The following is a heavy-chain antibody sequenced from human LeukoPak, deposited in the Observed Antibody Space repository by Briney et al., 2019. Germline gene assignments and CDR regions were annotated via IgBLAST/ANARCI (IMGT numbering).Heavy chain of an antibody. CDR1: GFALSSYE. J-gene: IGHJ3*02. CDR2: IDYSGGSA. D-gene: IGHD1-26*01. V-gene: IGHV3-23*01. CDR3: AREGLSGSGAFDI. Sequence: PGGSLRLSCTVSGFALSSYEMSWFRQAPGKGLEWVSSIDYSGGSAYYPDSVKGRFTTSRDDSKNTLYLHLSSLRAEDTAVYYCAREGLSGSGAFDIWGQGTMVTVSS.